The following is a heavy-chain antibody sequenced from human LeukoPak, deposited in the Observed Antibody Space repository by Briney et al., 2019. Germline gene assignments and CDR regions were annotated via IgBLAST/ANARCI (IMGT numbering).Heavy chain of an antibody. CDR3: ARHRPLPYYCSGGSCYTHSWFDP. Sequence: SETLSLTCTVSGYSISSGHYWGWIRQPPGKGLEWIGSFYHSGSTYYNPSLKSRVTVSVDTSKNQFSLKLSSVTAADTAVYYCARHRPLPYYCSGGSCYTHSWFDPWGQGTLVTVSS. CDR1: GYSISSGHY. D-gene: IGHD2-15*01. V-gene: IGHV4-38-2*02. CDR2: FYHSGST. J-gene: IGHJ5*02.